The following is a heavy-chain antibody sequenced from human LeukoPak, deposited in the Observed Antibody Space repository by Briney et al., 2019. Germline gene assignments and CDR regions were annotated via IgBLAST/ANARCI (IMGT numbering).Heavy chain of an antibody. D-gene: IGHD3-3*01. CDR1: GFTFSSYA. V-gene: IGHV3-23*01. J-gene: IGHJ4*02. Sequence: GGSLRLSCAASGFTFSSYAMSWVRQAPGKGLEWVSAINGSGGSTYYADSVKGRFTISRDNSKNTLYLQMNSLRAEDTAVYYCAKDRVTIFGVVIAPGDYWGQGTLVTVSS. CDR2: INGSGGST. CDR3: AKDRVTIFGVVIAPGDY.